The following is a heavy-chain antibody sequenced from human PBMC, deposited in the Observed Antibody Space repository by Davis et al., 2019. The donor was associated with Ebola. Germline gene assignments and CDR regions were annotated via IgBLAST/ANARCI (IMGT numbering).Heavy chain of an antibody. J-gene: IGHJ6*02. D-gene: IGHD6-13*01. Sequence: ASVKVSCKASGYTFTSYGIGWVRQAPGQGLEWMGWISAYNGNTNYAQKLQGRVTMTTDTSTSTAYMELRSLRSDDTAVYYCARDSSSWYMGDYYYYYGMDVWGQGTTVTVSS. CDR2: ISAYNGNT. CDR1: GYTFTSYG. CDR3: ARDSSSWYMGDYYYYYGMDV. V-gene: IGHV1-18*01.